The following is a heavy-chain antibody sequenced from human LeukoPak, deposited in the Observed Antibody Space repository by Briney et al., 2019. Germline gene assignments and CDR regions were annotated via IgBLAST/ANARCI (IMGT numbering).Heavy chain of an antibody. V-gene: IGHV3-23*01. D-gene: IGHD5-18*01. Sequence: PGGSLRLSCAASGFTFSSYAMSWVRQAPGKGLEWVSAISGSGGSTYYADSVKGRFTISRDNSKNTLYLQMNSLRAEDTAVYYCARDGGWDTAMDNYFDYWGQGTLVTVSS. CDR2: ISGSGGST. J-gene: IGHJ4*02. CDR3: ARDGGWDTAMDNYFDY. CDR1: GFTFSSYA.